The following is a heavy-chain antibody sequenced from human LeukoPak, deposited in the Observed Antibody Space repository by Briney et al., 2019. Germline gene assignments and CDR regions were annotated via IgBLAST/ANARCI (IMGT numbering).Heavy chain of an antibody. J-gene: IGHJ5*02. CDR3: ARGGKRITMVRGTSGWFDP. Sequence: ASVKVSCKASGGTFNTSPITWVRQAPGQGLEWMGWINPNSGGTNYAQKFQGRVTMTRDTSISTAYMELSRLRSDDTAVYYCARGGKRITMVRGTSGWFDPWGQGTLVTVSS. D-gene: IGHD3-10*01. CDR1: GGTFNTSP. V-gene: IGHV1-2*02. CDR2: INPNSGGT.